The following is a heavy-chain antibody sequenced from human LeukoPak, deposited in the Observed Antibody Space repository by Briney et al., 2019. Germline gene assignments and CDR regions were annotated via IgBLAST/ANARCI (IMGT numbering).Heavy chain of an antibody. Sequence: SETLSLTCTVSGGSINSYYWSWLRQPPWKGLEWIGYIYYSGSTNYNPSLKSRVTISVDTSKNQFSLKLSSVTAADTAVYYCASNSFDYYGSGSYSVDYWGQGTLVTVSS. CDR1: GGSINSYY. CDR3: ASNSFDYYGSGSYSVDY. J-gene: IGHJ4*02. D-gene: IGHD3-10*01. CDR2: IYYSGST. V-gene: IGHV4-59*12.